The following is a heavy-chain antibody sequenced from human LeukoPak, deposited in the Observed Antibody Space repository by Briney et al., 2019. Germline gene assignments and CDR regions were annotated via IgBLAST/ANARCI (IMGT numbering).Heavy chain of an antibody. D-gene: IGHD1-1*01. V-gene: IGHV4-34*01. CDR2: INHSGRT. Sequence: SETLSLTCAVYGGSFSDYFWGWIRQPPGKGLEWIGEINHSGRTYYNPSLKSRVTISVDTSKNQFSLKLSSVTAADTAVYYCARGRGYLNYFDYWGQGTLVTVSS. CDR3: ARGRGYLNYFDY. J-gene: IGHJ4*02. CDR1: GGSFSDYF.